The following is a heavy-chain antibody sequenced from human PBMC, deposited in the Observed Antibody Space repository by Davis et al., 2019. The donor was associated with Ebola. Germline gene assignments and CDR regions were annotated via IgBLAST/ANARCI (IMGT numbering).Heavy chain of an antibody. CDR3: AKSAGTTEYGMDV. Sequence: PGGSLRLSCAASGFTFDDYAMHWVRQAPGKGLEWVSGISWNSGSIGYADSVKGRFTISRDNAKNPLYLQMNSLRAEDTALYYCAKSAGTTEYGMDVWGKGTTVTVSS. CDR2: ISWNSGSI. D-gene: IGHD1-7*01. CDR1: GFTFDDYA. J-gene: IGHJ6*04. V-gene: IGHV3-9*01.